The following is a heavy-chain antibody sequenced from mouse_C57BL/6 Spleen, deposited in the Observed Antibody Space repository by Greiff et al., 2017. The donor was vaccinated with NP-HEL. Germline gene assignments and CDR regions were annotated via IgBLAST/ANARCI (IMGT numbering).Heavy chain of an antibody. CDR3: ARLEAVVAPFDY. CDR1: GYTFTSYW. CDR2: IHPNSGST. Sequence: QVQLQQPGAELVKPGASVKLSCKASGYTFTSYWMHWVKQRPGQGLEWIGMIHPNSGSTNYNEKVKSKATLTVDKSSSTAYIQLSSLTSEDSAVYYCARLEAVVAPFDYWGQGTTLTVSS. J-gene: IGHJ2*01. V-gene: IGHV1-64*01. D-gene: IGHD1-1*01.